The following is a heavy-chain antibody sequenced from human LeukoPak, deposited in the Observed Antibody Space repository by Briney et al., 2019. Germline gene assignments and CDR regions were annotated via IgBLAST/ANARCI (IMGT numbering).Heavy chain of an antibody. Sequence: SETLSLTCTVSGGSIGSYYWSWVRQPPGKGLEWIGYIYYTGSTNYNPSLKSRVTISVGTSKNQFSLKLSSVTAADTAVYYRARDGYDSSGTPLHAFDIWGQGTMVTVSS. CDR1: GGSIGSYY. CDR3: ARDGYDSSGTPLHAFDI. CDR2: IYYTGST. D-gene: IGHD3-22*01. J-gene: IGHJ3*02. V-gene: IGHV4-59*01.